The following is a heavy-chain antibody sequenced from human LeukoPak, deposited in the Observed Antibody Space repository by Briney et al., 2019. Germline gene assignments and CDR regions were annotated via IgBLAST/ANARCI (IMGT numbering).Heavy chain of an antibody. D-gene: IGHD6-19*01. J-gene: IGHJ4*02. CDR1: GFNFTNYN. Sequence: GGSLRLSCAASGFNFTNYNMNWVRQAPGKGLEWVSSIHSSSGSIYYADSLKGRFTISRDNSKNSLYLQMNSLRSDDTALYYCARESESSGWYDYWGQGTLVTVSS. V-gene: IGHV3-21*04. CDR3: ARESESSGWYDY. CDR2: IHSSSGSI.